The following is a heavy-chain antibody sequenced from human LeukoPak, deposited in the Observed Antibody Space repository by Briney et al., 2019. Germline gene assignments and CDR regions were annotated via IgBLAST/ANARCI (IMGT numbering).Heavy chain of an antibody. CDR3: ATDAQSGPEPYFDY. CDR2: ISYDGSNK. D-gene: IGHD5-12*01. V-gene: IGHV3-30*03. J-gene: IGHJ4*02. CDR1: GFTFSSYG. Sequence: GGSLRLSCAASGFTFSSYGMHWVRQAPGKGLEWVAVISYDGSNKYYADSVKGRFTISRDNSKNTLYLQMNSLRAEDTAVYYCATDAQSGPEPYFDYWGQGTLVTVSS.